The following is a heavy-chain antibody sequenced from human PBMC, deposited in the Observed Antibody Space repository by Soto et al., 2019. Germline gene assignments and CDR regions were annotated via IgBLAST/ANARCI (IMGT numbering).Heavy chain of an antibody. CDR1: GYSISSGYY. J-gene: IGHJ4*02. D-gene: IGHD3-22*01. V-gene: IGHV4-38-2*02. CDR3: ARDRYDSSLGIDY. CDR2: IYHSGST. Sequence: PSETLSLTCAVSGYSISSGYYWGWIRQPPGKGLEWIGSIYHSGSTYYNPSLKSRVTISVDTSKNQFSLKLSSVTAADTAVYYCARDRYDSSLGIDYWGQGTLVTVSS.